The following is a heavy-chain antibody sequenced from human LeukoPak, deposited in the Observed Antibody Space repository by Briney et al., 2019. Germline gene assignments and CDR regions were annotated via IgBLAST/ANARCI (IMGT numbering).Heavy chain of an antibody. CDR1: GFTFSSYG. D-gene: IGHD6-19*01. V-gene: IGHV3-23*01. J-gene: IGHJ1*01. CDR2: ISGSGGST. Sequence: GGSLRLSCAASGFTFSSYGMSWVRQAPGKGLEWVSAISGSGGSTYYADSVKGRFTISRDNAKNSLYLQMNSLRAEDTAVYYCARDYSSGWYPEYFQHWGQGTLVTVSS. CDR3: ARDYSSGWYPEYFQH.